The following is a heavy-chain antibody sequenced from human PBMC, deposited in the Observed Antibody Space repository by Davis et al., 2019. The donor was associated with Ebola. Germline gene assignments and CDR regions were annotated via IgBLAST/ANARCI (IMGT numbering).Heavy chain of an antibody. CDR3: PQSSTYYHFMDV. CDR1: GFTFGNYD. J-gene: IGHJ6*03. D-gene: IGHD3-10*01. V-gene: IGHV3-30*02. CDR2: IRYDVSQK. Sequence: PGESLRLSCAAYGFTFGNYDMHWVRQATGKGLEWVASIRYDVSQKTYGDSVKGRLSISRDNPKNTLYLEMNSLRFEDTAVYFCPQSSTYYHFMDVWGTGTTVTVSS.